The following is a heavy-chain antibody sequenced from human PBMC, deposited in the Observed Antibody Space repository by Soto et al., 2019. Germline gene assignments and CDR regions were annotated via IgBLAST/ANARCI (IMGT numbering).Heavy chain of an antibody. CDR2: ISSTANYI. J-gene: IGHJ4*02. CDR1: GFTFTRYS. Sequence: GGSLRLSCAASGFTFTRYSMNWVRQAPGKGLEWVSSISSTANYIYYGDSMKGRFTISRDNAKNSLYLEMNSLRAEDTAVYYCARESEDLTSNFDYWGQGTLVTV. V-gene: IGHV3-21*06. CDR3: ARESEDLTSNFDY.